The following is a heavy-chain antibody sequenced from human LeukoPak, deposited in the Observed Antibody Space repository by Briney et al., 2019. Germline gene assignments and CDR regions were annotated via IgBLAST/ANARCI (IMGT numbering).Heavy chain of an antibody. J-gene: IGHJ4*02. CDR2: IYSGGST. Sequence: GGSLRLSCAASGFTVSSNYMSWVRQAPGKGLEWASVIYSGGSTYYADSVKGRFTISRDNSKNTLYLQMNSLRAEDTAVYYCARALNDFFDYWGQGTLVTVSS. CDR1: GFTVSSNY. V-gene: IGHV3-53*01. CDR3: ARALNDFFDY.